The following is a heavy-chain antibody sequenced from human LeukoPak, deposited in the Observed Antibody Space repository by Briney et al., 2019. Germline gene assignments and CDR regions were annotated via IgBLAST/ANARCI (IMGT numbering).Heavy chain of an antibody. D-gene: IGHD3-22*01. V-gene: IGHV3-43*02. CDR3: AKDWGAYYDSSGFYSGDFDY. J-gene: IGHJ4*02. Sequence: GGSLRLSCAASGFTFDDYALHWVRQAPGKGLEWVSLISGGGGSTYYADSVKGRFTISRDNSKNSLYLQMNSLRTEDTALYYCAKDWGAYYDSSGFYSGDFDYWGQGTLVTVSS. CDR2: ISGGGGST. CDR1: GFTFDDYA.